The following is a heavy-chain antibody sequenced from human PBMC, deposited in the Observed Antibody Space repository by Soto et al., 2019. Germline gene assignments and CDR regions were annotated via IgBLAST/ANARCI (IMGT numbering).Heavy chain of an antibody. CDR3: ARAPYGDYVPHIDY. D-gene: IGHD4-17*01. Sequence: PSETLSLTCTVSGGSISSFYWSWIRQPPGKGLEWIGHIHYTGSTNYNPSLKSRVTISLDTSKNQFSLKLRSVTAADTAVYYCARAPYGDYVPHIDYWGQGTLVTVSS. J-gene: IGHJ4*02. CDR2: IHYTGST. V-gene: IGHV4-59*01. CDR1: GGSISSFY.